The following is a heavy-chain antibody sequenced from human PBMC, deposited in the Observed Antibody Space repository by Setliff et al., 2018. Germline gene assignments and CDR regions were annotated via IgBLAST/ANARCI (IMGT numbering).Heavy chain of an antibody. CDR3: ARDGGEY. CDR1: GFTFSRYW. D-gene: IGHD3-16*01. J-gene: IGHJ4*02. Sequence: PGGSLRLSCAASGFTFSRYWMSWVRQAPEKGLEWVANIKQDGSEKYYVDSVKGRFTISRDNAKNSLYLQMNSLRAEDTAVYYCARDGGEYWGQGTLVTVSS. V-gene: IGHV3-7*01. CDR2: IKQDGSEK.